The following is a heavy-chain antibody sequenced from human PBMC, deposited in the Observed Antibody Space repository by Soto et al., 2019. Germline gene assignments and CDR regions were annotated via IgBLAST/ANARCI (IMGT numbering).Heavy chain of an antibody. CDR2: ISYDGSNK. CDR1: GFTFSSYG. D-gene: IGHD3-3*02. J-gene: IGHJ5*02. Sequence: PGGSLRLSCAASGFTFSSYGMHWVRQAPGKGLEWVAVISYDGSNKYYADSVKGRFTISRDNPKNTLYLQMNSLRAEDTAVYYCAKDNPVLGGFDPWGQGTLVTVSS. V-gene: IGHV3-30*18. CDR3: AKDNPVLGGFDP.